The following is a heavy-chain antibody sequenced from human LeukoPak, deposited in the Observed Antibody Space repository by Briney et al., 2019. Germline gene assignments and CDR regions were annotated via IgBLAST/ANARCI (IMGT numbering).Heavy chain of an antibody. J-gene: IGHJ4*02. D-gene: IGHD2-15*01. CDR2: ISSSSTII. CDR3: ARVTYCVSPTPFDY. V-gene: IGHV3-48*01. CDR1: GFTSIDYT. Sequence: HPGGSLRLSCAASGFTSIDYTMNWVRQAPGKGVEWVSTISSSSTIISYADSVKGRFTISIDNAKNSLYLQMNRLRAEDTAFYYCARVTYCVSPTPFDYWGQGTLVTVSS.